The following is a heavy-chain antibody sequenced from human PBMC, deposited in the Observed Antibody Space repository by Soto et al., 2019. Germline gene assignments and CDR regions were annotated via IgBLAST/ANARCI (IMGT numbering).Heavy chain of an antibody. D-gene: IGHD3-3*01. CDR2: INAGNGNT. Sequence: GASVKVSCKAPGYTFTSYAMHWVLQAPGQRLEWMGWINAGNGNTKYSQKFQGRVTITRDTSASTAYMELSSLRSEDTAVYYCAREQGYLEWLLYPDYWGQGTLVTSPQ. J-gene: IGHJ4*02. CDR1: GYTFTSYA. V-gene: IGHV1-3*01. CDR3: AREQGYLEWLLYPDY.